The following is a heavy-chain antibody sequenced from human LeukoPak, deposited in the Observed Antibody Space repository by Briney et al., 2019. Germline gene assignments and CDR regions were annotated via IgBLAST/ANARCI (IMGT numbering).Heavy chain of an antibody. D-gene: IGHD3-10*01. Sequence: ASVKVSCKASGYTFTGYHMHWVRQAPGQGLEWMGRINPNSGDTNYAQKFQGRVTMTRDTSISTAYMELSRLRSDDTAVYYCARAGVRDGSGSYYINWFDPWGQGTLVTVSS. J-gene: IGHJ5*02. CDR2: INPNSGDT. CDR1: GYTFTGYH. CDR3: ARAGVRDGSGSYYINWFDP. V-gene: IGHV1-2*06.